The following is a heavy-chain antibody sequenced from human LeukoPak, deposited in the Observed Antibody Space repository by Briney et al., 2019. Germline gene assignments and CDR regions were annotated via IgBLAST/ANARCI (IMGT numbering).Heavy chain of an antibody. CDR3: ARTYYDFWSGYYPAVYFDY. V-gene: IGHV1-18*01. CDR1: GYTFTSYG. CDR2: ISAYNGNT. D-gene: IGHD3-3*01. Sequence: ASVKVSCKASGYTFTSYGISWVRQAPGQGLEWTGWISAYNGNTNYAQKLQGRVTMATDTSTSTAYMELRSLRSDDTAVYYCARTYYDFWSGYYPAVYFDYWGQGTLVTVSS. J-gene: IGHJ4*02.